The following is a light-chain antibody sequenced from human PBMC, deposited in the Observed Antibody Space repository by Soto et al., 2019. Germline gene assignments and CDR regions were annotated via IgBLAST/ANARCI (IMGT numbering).Light chain of an antibody. V-gene: IGLV2-23*01. CDR3: CSYAGSSTYV. J-gene: IGLJ1*01. Sequence: QSVLTQPASVSGSPGQSITISCTGTSSDVGRYNIVSWYQQHPGKAPKLMIYEGSKRPSGVSNRFSDSKSGNTASLTISGLQAEDGADYYCCSYAGSSTYVFGTGTKVTVL. CDR1: SSDVGRYNI. CDR2: EGS.